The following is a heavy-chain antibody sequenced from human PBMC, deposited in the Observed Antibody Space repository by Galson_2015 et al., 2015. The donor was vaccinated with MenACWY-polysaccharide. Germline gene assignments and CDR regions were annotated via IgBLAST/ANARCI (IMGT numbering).Heavy chain of an antibody. Sequence: SVKVSCKASGYTFSRYPMHWVHQAPGQRFEWMGWITGGNGDTKYSEKLQGRVSITKDTSANTVYMELSSLTYEDTAVVYCARHVIGGGYFDYWGQGTLITVSS. CDR1: GYTFSRYP. J-gene: IGHJ4*02. V-gene: IGHV1-3*01. CDR3: ARHVIGGGYFDY. D-gene: IGHD2/OR15-2a*01. CDR2: ITGGNGDT.